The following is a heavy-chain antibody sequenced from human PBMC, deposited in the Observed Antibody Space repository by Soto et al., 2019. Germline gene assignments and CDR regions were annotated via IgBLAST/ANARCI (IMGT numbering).Heavy chain of an antibody. CDR3: ARHARSTAARPSSASWFDP. D-gene: IGHD6-6*01. J-gene: IGHJ5*02. CDR1: GGSISSSSYY. V-gene: IGHV4-39*01. Sequence: QLQLQESGPGLVKPSETLSLTCTVSGGSISSSSYYWGWIRQPPGKGLEWIGGIYYSGSTYYNPSLKSRVTISVDTSKNQFSLKLSSVTAADTAVYYCARHARSTAARPSSASWFDPWGQGTLVTVSS. CDR2: IYYSGST.